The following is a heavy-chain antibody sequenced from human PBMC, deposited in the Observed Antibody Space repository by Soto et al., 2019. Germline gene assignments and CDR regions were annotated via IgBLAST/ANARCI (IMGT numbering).Heavy chain of an antibody. CDR2: IKQDGSEK. CDR1: GFTFSSYW. CDR3: ARLNGSTAYYYYYYYYMDV. Sequence: EVQLVESEGGLVQPGGSLSVSCAASGFTFSSYWMSWVRQAPGKGLEWVANIKQDGSEKYYVDSVKGRFTISRDNAKNSLYLQMNSLRAEDTAVYYCARLNGSTAYYYYYYYYMDVWGKGTTVTVSS. J-gene: IGHJ6*03. V-gene: IGHV3-7*01. D-gene: IGHD2-21*02.